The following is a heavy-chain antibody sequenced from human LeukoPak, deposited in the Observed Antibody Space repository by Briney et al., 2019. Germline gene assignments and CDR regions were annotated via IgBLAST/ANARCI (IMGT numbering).Heavy chain of an antibody. CDR1: GFTFSSYG. CDR2: IRYDGSNK. CDR3: AKDSMWLLDKDGIDY. D-gene: IGHD5-12*01. Sequence: GGSLRLSRAASGFTFSSYGMHWVRQAPGKGLEWVAFIRYDGSNKYYADSVKGRFTISRDNSKNTPYLQMNSLRAEDTAVYYCAKDSMWLLDKDGIDYWGQGTLVTVSS. V-gene: IGHV3-30*02. J-gene: IGHJ4*02.